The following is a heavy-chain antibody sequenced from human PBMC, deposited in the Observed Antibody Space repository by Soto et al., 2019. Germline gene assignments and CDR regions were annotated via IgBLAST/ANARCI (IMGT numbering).Heavy chain of an antibody. CDR2: IGVYNNNR. V-gene: IGHV1-18*04. D-gene: IGHD3-10*01. J-gene: IGHJ4*02. CDR3: ARDQLGARGDS. CDR1: GYTFTSYG. Sequence: ASVKVSCKASGYTFTSYGISWVRQAPGQGLEWMGWIGVYNNNRNYAQKVQGRVTMTTDTSTSTAYMELRSLISDDTAVYYCARDQLGARGDSWGQGTLVTVSS.